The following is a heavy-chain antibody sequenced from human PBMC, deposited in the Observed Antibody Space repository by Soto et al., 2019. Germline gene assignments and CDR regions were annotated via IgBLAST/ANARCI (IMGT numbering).Heavy chain of an antibody. CDR2: ISGSGGST. CDR3: AKAIYGSGSAFDI. J-gene: IGHJ3*02. CDR1: GFTFSSYA. V-gene: IGHV3-23*01. Sequence: TGGSLRLSCAASGFTFSSYAMSWVRQAPGKGLEWVSAISGSGGSTYYADSVKGRFTISRDNSKNTLYLQMNSLRAEDTAVYYCAKAIYGSGSAFDIWGQGTMVTVSS. D-gene: IGHD3-10*01.